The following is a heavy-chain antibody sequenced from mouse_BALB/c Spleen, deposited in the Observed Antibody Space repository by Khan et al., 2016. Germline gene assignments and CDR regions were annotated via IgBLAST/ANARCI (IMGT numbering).Heavy chain of an antibody. D-gene: IGHD2-4*01. CDR2: IDPANDNT. CDR1: GCNIKDTY. CDR3: ARSYYDSWFVY. V-gene: IGHV14-3*02. J-gene: IGHJ3*01. Sequence: VQLKQSGAELVKPGASVKLSCTASGCNIKDTYMHWMIQRPEQGLEWIGRIDPANDNTKYDPKFQGKATITADTSSNTAYLQLSSLTSEDTAVYYCARSYYDSWFVYWGQGTLVTVSA.